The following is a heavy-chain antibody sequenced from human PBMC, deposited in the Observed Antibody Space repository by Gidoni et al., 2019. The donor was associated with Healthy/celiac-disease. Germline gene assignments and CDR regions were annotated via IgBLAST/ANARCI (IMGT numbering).Heavy chain of an antibody. V-gene: IGHV3-21*01. J-gene: IGHJ4*02. CDR3: ARDRRIAVAGTSGY. D-gene: IGHD6-19*01. CDR2: ISSSSSYI. CDR1: GFTFSSYS. Sequence: EVQLVESGGGLVKPGGSLRLSCSASGFTFSSYSMNWVRQAPGKGLEWVSSISSSSSYIYYADSVKGRFTISRDNAKNSLYLQMNSLRAEDTAVYYCARDRRIAVAGTSGYWGQGTLVTVSS.